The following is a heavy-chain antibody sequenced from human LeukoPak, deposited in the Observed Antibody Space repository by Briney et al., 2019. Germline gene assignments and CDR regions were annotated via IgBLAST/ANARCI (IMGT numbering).Heavy chain of an antibody. D-gene: IGHD3-3*01. V-gene: IGHV3-30*19. J-gene: IGHJ3*02. Sequence: GGSLRLSCAASGFTFSSHGMHWVRQAPGKGLEWVAVISYDGSNKYYADSVKGRFTISRDNSKNTLYLQMNSLRAEDTAVYYCARDTVTYYDFWSGSDPHAFDIWGQGTMVTVSS. CDR3: ARDTVTYYDFWSGSDPHAFDI. CDR2: ISYDGSNK. CDR1: GFTFSSHG.